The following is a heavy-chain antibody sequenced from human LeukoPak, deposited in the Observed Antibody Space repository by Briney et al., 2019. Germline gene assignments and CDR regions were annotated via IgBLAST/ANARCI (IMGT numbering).Heavy chain of an antibody. CDR3: ARDYSSGWFDY. CDR1: GYTFTSYY. D-gene: IGHD6-19*01. CDR2: INPSGGST. J-gene: IGHJ5*01. Sequence: ASVKVSCKASGYTFTSYYMHWVRQAPGQGLEWMGIINPSGGSTSYAQKFQGRVTITADKSTSTAYMELSSLRSEDTAVYYCARDYSSGWFDYWGQGTLVTASS. V-gene: IGHV1-46*01.